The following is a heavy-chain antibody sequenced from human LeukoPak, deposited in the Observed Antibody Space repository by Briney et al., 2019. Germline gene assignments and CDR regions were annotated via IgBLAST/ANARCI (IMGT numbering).Heavy chain of an antibody. D-gene: IGHD2-15*01. CDR3: AGCSGASCYYITSPLYFDY. CDR2: IYYSGST. J-gene: IGHJ4*02. CDR1: GGSIRSSSFY. V-gene: IGHV4-39*07. Sequence: PSETLSLTCTVSGGSIRSSSFYWGWIHQPPGKGLEWIGTIYYSGSTYYNPSLKSRVTVSVDTSKNQFSLKLSSVTAADTAVYYCAGCSGASCYYITSPLYFDYWGQGTLVTVSS.